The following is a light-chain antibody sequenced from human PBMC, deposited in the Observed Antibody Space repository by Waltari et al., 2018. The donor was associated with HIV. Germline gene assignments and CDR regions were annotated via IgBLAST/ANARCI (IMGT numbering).Light chain of an antibody. Sequence: QSALTQPPSASGSPGQSVTISCTGTSSDVGAYNYVSWFQQHPGKAPKLMIYDVPKRPSGVPDRFSGSKSGNTASLTVSGLQAEDEADYYCASQAGSKDVFGGGTRLTVL. J-gene: IGLJ2*01. CDR2: DVP. CDR1: SSDVGAYNY. V-gene: IGLV2-8*01. CDR3: ASQAGSKDV.